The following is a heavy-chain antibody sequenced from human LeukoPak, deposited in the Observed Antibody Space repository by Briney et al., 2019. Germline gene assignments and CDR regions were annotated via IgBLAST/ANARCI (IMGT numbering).Heavy chain of an antibody. Sequence: GSLRLSCAASGFTVSSNYMSWIRQPPGKGLEWIGSVYYSGSTYYNPSLKSRVTMSVDTSKNQFSLKLSSVTAADTAVYYCAREQKGHCSGGSCYLGVDPWGQGTLVTVSS. D-gene: IGHD2-15*01. V-gene: IGHV4-38-2*02. CDR1: GFTVSSNY. CDR3: AREQKGHCSGGSCYLGVDP. CDR2: VYYSGST. J-gene: IGHJ5*02.